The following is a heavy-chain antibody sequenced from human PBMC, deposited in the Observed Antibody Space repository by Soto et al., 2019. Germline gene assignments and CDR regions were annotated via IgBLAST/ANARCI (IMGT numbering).Heavy chain of an antibody. D-gene: IGHD3-22*01. CDR3: ARDFFDSSDYTTNWFDP. J-gene: IGHJ5*02. V-gene: IGHV4-39*01. Sequence: SETLSLTCTVSGGSISSGDYYWSWIRQPPGEGLEWIGSIYHTGNAYYNPSLKSRVTISVDTSKNQFSLKLTSVTAADAALYYCARDFFDSSDYTTNWFDPWGQGTLVTVSS. CDR2: IYHTGNA. CDR1: GGSISSGDYY.